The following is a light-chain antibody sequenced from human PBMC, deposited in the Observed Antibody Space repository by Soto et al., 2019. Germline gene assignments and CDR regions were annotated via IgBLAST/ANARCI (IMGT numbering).Light chain of an antibody. Sequence: QPALTQPASVSGSPGQSITISCTGTSDDVGGYNYVSWYQQHPGKAPKLMIFEVNHRPSGVSNRFFGSRSGNTASLTISGLQAEDEADYYGSSYRSGNPLVGFGGGPTVTVL. CDR3: SSYRSGNPLVG. J-gene: IGLJ2*01. CDR1: SDDVGGYNY. V-gene: IGLV2-14*01. CDR2: EVN.